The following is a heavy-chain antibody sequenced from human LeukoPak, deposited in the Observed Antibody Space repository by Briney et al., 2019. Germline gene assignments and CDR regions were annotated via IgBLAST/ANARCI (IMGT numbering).Heavy chain of an antibody. V-gene: IGHV1-2*02. CDR1: GYTFTGYY. J-gene: IGHJ4*02. CDR2: INPNSGGT. CDR3: ARDGKEQWLVSGY. Sequence: GASVKVSCKASGYTFTGYYMHWVRQAPGQGLEWMGWINPNSGGTNYAQKLQGRVTMTTDTSASTAYMELRSLRSDDTAVYYCARDGKEQWLVSGYWGQGTLVTVSS. D-gene: IGHD6-19*01.